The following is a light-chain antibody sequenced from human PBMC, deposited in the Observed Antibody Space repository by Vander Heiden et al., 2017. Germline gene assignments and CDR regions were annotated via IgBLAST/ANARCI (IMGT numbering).Light chain of an antibody. J-gene: IGKJ4*01. CDR1: QRVSRW. V-gene: IGKV1-5*01. CDR3: QHYYKYSPLT. Sequence: IQMTQSPSTLSASVGDTVTITCRASQRVSRWLAWYQQNPGKAPNLLTYDASTLEIGVPSRFSGSGSGTEFTLTISSLQPDDFATYSCQHYYKYSPLTFGGGTKVDIK. CDR2: DAS.